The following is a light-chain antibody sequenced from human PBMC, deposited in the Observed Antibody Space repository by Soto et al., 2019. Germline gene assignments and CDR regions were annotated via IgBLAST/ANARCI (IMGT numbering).Light chain of an antibody. Sequence: QPVLTQPASVSGSPGQSISISCTGTSSDVGGYNYVCWYQQHPGKAPKLVISDVSNRPSGVSDRFSGSKSGNTASLSISGLQAEDEADYYCSSYTSSSSYVFGTGTKVTVL. CDR1: SSDVGGYNY. CDR2: DVS. V-gene: IGLV2-14*01. CDR3: SSYTSSSSYV. J-gene: IGLJ1*01.